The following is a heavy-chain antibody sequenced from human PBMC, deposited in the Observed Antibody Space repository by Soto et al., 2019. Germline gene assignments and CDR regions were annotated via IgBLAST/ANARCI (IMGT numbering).Heavy chain of an antibody. J-gene: IGHJ3*02. D-gene: IGHD6-19*01. CDR1: GGTFSSYT. Sequence: QVQLVQSGAEVKKPGSSVKVSCKASGGTFSSYTISWVRQAPGQGLEWLGRIIPILGIANYAQKFQGRVTITADKSTSTAYMELSSLRPEDTAVYYCARETKGAVAADIWGQGTMVTVSS. CDR3: ARETKGAVAADI. CDR2: IIPILGIA. V-gene: IGHV1-69*08.